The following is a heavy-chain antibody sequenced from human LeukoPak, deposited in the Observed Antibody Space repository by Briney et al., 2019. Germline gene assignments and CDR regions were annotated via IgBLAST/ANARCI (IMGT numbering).Heavy chain of an antibody. CDR2: IYYSGST. D-gene: IGHD3-22*01. J-gene: IGHJ4*02. CDR1: GGSISSYY. V-gene: IGHV4-59*08. CDR3: ARRVVDSSGYYYIDY. Sequence: SETLSLTCTVSGGSISSYYWSWVRQPPGKGLEWIGYIYYSGSTNYNPSLKSRVTISVDTSKNQFSLKVSSVTAADTAVYYCARRVVDSSGYYYIDYWGQGTLVTVSS.